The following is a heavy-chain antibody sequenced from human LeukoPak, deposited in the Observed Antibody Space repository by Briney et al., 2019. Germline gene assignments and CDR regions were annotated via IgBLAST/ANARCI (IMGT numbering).Heavy chain of an antibody. CDR3: ARGPPPDFDC. J-gene: IGHJ4*02. CDR1: GGSISSGGYY. CDR2: IYYSGST. V-gene: IGHV4-31*03. Sequence: SETLSLTCTVSGGSISSGGYYWSWIRQHPGKGLEWIGYIYYSGSTYYNPSLKSRVTISVDTSKNQFSLKLSSVTAADTAVYYCARGPPPDFDCWGQGTLVTVSS.